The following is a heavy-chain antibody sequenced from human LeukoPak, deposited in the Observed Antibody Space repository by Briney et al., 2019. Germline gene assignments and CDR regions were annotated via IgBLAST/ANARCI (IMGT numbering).Heavy chain of an antibody. D-gene: IGHD1-26*01. J-gene: IGHJ4*02. V-gene: IGHV1-24*01. CDR1: GYTLTELS. CDR2: FDLEDGET. CDR3: AVVGATDNYFDY. Sequence: ASVKVSCKVSGYTLTELSMHWVRQAPGKGLEWMGGFDLEDGETIYAQKFQGRVTMTEDTSTDTAYMELSSLRSVDTAVYYCAVVGATDNYFDYWGQGTLVTVSS.